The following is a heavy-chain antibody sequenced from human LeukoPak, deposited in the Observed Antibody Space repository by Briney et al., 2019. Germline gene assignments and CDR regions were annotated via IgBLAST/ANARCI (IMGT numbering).Heavy chain of an antibody. V-gene: IGHV3-33*08. CDR1: GFDFQNHV. D-gene: IGHD1-26*01. J-gene: IGHJ4*02. Sequence: GGSLRLSCAASGFDFQNHVIHWVRQVPGKGLEWVAVIWYDGSNKYYADSVKGRFTISRDNSKNTLYLQMNSLRAEDTAVYYCARDRLSGSYPDYWGQGTLVTVSS. CDR3: ARDRLSGSYPDY. CDR2: IWYDGSNK.